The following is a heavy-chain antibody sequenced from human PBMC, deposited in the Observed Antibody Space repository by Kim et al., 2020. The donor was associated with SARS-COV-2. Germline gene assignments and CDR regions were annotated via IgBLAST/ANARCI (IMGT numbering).Heavy chain of an antibody. J-gene: IGHJ3*02. CDR2: INHSGST. CDR3: ARGPRRCSSTSCYGGAFDI. CDR1: GGSFSGYY. D-gene: IGHD2-2*01. V-gene: IGHV4-34*01. Sequence: SETLSLTCAVYGGSFSGYYWSWIRQPPGKGLEWIGEINHSGSTNYNPSLKSRVTISVDTSKNQFSLKLSSVTAADTAVYYCARGPRRCSSTSCYGGAFDIWGQGTMVTVSS.